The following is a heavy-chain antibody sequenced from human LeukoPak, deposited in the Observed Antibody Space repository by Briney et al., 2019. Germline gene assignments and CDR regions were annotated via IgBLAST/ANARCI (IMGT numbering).Heavy chain of an antibody. Sequence: GGSLRLSCAASGFTFSSYEMNWVRQAPGKGLEWVSYISRSGSTIFYADSVKGRFTISRDNAKNSLYLQMNSLRVEDTAVYYCAREYPDNGDGWGYWGQGTLVTVSS. CDR2: ISRSGSTI. V-gene: IGHV3-48*03. CDR1: GFTFSSYE. CDR3: AREYPDNGDGWGY. J-gene: IGHJ4*02. D-gene: IGHD1-1*01.